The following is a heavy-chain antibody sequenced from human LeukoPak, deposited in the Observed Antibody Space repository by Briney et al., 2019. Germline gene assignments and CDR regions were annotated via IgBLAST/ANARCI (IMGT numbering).Heavy chain of an antibody. Sequence: GGSLRLSCAASGFTFSSYGMRWVRQAPGKGLEWVAVISYDGSNKYYADSVKGRFTISRDNSKNTLYLQMNSLRAEDTAVYYCAKDGEEWELDYYYGMDVWGQGTTVTVSS. D-gene: IGHD1-26*01. V-gene: IGHV3-30*18. CDR1: GFTFSSYG. J-gene: IGHJ6*02. CDR3: AKDGEEWELDYYYGMDV. CDR2: ISYDGSNK.